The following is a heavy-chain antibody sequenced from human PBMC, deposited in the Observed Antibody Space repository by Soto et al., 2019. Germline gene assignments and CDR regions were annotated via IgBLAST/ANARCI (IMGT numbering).Heavy chain of an antibody. D-gene: IGHD2-15*01. Sequence: QVQMVQSGAEVKKPGASVKVSCTASGYTFTNFGISWVRQAPGQGLEWMGWIGDYTGNTNYEQKFQGRFTMTTDTSTSTAYMELRSLRSDDTAVYYFAICGTPDYWGQGTLFTVSS. CDR3: AICGTPDY. J-gene: IGHJ4*02. V-gene: IGHV1-18*01. CDR2: IGDYTGNT. CDR1: GYTFTNFG.